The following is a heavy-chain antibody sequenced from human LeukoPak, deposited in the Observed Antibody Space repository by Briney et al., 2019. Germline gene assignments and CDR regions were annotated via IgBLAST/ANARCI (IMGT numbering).Heavy chain of an antibody. D-gene: IGHD3-10*01. CDR1: GGSISSFY. CDR2: IYYSGST. V-gene: IGHV4-59*08. J-gene: IGHJ3*02. CDR3: ARHYPRSADAFDI. Sequence: SETLSLTCTVSGGSISSFYWSWIRQPPGKGLEWIGCIYYSGSTNYNPSLKSRVTISVDTSKNQFSLKLSSVTAADTAVYYCARHYPRSADAFDIWGQGTMVTVSS.